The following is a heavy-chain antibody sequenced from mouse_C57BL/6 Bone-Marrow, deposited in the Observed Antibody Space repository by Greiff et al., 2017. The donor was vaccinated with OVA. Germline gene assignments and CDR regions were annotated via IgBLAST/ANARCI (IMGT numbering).Heavy chain of an antibody. J-gene: IGHJ4*01. V-gene: IGHV3-6*01. Sequence: ESGPGLVKPSQSLSLTCSVTGYSFTGGYYWNWIRQFPGNKLEWMGYISNDGSNNYNPSLKNRISITRDTSKNQFFLKLNSVTTEDTATYYCARNAYYSNYDYYAMDYWGQGTSVTVSS. D-gene: IGHD2-5*01. CDR2: ISNDGSN. CDR1: GYSFTGGYY. CDR3: ARNAYYSNYDYYAMDY.